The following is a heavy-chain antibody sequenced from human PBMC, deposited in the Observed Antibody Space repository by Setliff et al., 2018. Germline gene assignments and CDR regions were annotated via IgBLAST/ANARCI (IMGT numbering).Heavy chain of an antibody. V-gene: IGHV4-59*01. CDR3: ARLRGAFDY. CDR2: IYYSGST. CDR1: GGSISSYY. Sequence: SETLSLTCTVSGGSISSYYWSWIRQPPGKRLEWIGYIYYSGSTNYNPSLEGRVTISVDTSKNRFSLRLNSATAADTAVYYCARLRGAFDYWGQGTLVTVSS. J-gene: IGHJ4*02. D-gene: IGHD3-16*01.